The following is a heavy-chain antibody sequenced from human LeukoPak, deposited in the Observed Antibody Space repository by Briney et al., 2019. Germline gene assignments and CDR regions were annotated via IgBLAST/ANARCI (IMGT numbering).Heavy chain of an antibody. Sequence: ASVKVSCKVSGYTLTELSMHWVRQAPGKGLEWMGGFDPEDGETIYAQKFQGRVTMTEDTSTDTAYMELSSLRSEDTAVYYCATDSSLYSSSWTGLDYWGQGTLVTVSS. D-gene: IGHD6-13*01. V-gene: IGHV1-24*01. CDR3: ATDSSLYSSSWTGLDY. J-gene: IGHJ4*02. CDR1: GYTLTELS. CDR2: FDPEDGET.